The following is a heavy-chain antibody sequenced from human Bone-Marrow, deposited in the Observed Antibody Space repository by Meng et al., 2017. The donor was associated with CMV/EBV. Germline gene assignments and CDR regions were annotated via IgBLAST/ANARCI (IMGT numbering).Heavy chain of an antibody. J-gene: IGHJ4*02. Sequence: GESLKISCAASGFTFSSYAMHWVRQAPGKGLEWVAVISYDGSNKYYADSVKGRFTISRDNSKNTLYPQMNSLRAEDTAVYYCARDPSGEYYFDYWGQGTLVTVSS. CDR1: GFTFSSYA. CDR3: ARDPSGEYYFDY. CDR2: ISYDGSNK. D-gene: IGHD6-19*01. V-gene: IGHV3-30*04.